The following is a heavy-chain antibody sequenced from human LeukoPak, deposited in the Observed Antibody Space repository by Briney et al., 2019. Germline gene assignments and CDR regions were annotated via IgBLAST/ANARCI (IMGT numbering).Heavy chain of an antibody. Sequence: AGGSLRLSRVASGFTFSSYWMGWVRQAPGKGLEWVANIKTDGSDQNYVDSVKGRFTISRDNAKNSLYLQMNSLRGEDTAVYYCARWGGGFDYWGQGTLVTVSS. V-gene: IGHV3-7*04. CDR2: IKTDGSDQ. J-gene: IGHJ4*02. CDR3: ARWGGGFDY. D-gene: IGHD3-16*01. CDR1: GFTFSSYW.